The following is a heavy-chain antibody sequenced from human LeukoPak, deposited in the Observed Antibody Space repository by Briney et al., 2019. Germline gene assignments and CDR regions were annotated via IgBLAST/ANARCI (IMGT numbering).Heavy chain of an antibody. CDR3: ASDYGDYDAFDI. CDR2: INHSGST. V-gene: IGHV4-34*01. D-gene: IGHD4-17*01. CDR1: GGSFSGYY. J-gene: IGHJ3*02. Sequence: RPSETLSLTCAVYGGSFSGYYWSWIRQPPGKGLGWIGEINHSGSTNYNPSLKSRVTISVDTSKNQFSLKLSSVTAADTAVYYCASDYGDYDAFDIWGQGTMVTVSS.